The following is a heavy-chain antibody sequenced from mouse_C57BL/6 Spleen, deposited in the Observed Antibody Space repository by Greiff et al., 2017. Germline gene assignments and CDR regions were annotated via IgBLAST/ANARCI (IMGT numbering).Heavy chain of an antibody. V-gene: IGHV5-17*01. Sequence: EVQLVESGGGLVKPGGSLKLSCAASGFTFSDYGMHWVRQAPEKGLEWVAYLSSGSSTIYYAETVKGRFTISSDNAKNTLFLQMTSLTSEDTAMYYCARIDYSNYGFAYWGQGTLVTVSA. J-gene: IGHJ3*01. CDR1: GFTFSDYG. CDR2: LSSGSSTI. D-gene: IGHD2-5*01. CDR3: ARIDYSNYGFAY.